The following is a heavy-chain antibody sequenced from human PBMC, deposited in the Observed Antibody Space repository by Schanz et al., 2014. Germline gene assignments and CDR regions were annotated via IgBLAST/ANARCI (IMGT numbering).Heavy chain of an antibody. CDR3: ARGYGDSPTDF. CDR2: IVPIAGIT. Sequence: QLQLVQSGAEVKKPGASVKVSCKASGYTFTSYGISWVRQAPGQGLEWMGRIVPIAGITNYAQRFQGRVTITADKSSDTAYMELSSLRSEDTAVYYCARGYGDSPTDFWGQGTLVIVSS. CDR1: GYTFTSYG. D-gene: IGHD4-17*01. J-gene: IGHJ4*02. V-gene: IGHV1-69*04.